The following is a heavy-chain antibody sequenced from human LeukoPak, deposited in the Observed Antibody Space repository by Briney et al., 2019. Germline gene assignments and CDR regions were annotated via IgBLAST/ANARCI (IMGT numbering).Heavy chain of an antibody. V-gene: IGHV3-48*03. J-gene: IGHJ6*02. Sequence: GSLRLSCAASGFTFSSYEMNWVRQAPGKGLEWVSYISSSGSTIYYADSVKGRFTISRDNAKNSLDLQMNSLRAEDTAVYYCASYSSYYYYGMDVWGQGTTVTVSS. CDR2: ISSSGSTI. CDR3: ASYSSYYYYGMDV. D-gene: IGHD6-6*01. CDR1: GFTFSSYE.